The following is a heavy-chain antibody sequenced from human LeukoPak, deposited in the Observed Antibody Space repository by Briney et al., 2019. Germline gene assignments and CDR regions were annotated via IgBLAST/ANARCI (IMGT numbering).Heavy chain of an antibody. CDR1: GYSITSSSW. CDR2: IYHSGTA. CDR3: ARKENVYYYFDY. D-gene: IGHD3-10*01. Sequence: SDTLSLTCAVSGYSITSSSWWGWIRQPPGKGLEWIGYIYHSGTAYYNPSLQSRVTMSVDTSKNQFSLKLSSVTAVDTAVYYCARKENVYYYFDYWGQGTLVTVSS. V-gene: IGHV4-28*01. J-gene: IGHJ4*02.